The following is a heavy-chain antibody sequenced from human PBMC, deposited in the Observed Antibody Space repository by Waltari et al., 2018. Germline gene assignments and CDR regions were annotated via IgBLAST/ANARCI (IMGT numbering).Heavy chain of an antibody. CDR3: ARPSIYGEPDAFDI. CDR2: IYYSGST. Sequence: QVQLQESGPGLVKPSQTLSLTCTVSGGSISSGGYYWSWIRQHPGKGLEWIGYIYYSGSTYYNPSLKSRVTISVDTSKNQCSLKLSSVTAADTAMYYCARPSIYGEPDAFDIWGQGTMVTVSS. CDR1: GGSISSGGYY. V-gene: IGHV4-31*03. D-gene: IGHD4-17*01. J-gene: IGHJ3*02.